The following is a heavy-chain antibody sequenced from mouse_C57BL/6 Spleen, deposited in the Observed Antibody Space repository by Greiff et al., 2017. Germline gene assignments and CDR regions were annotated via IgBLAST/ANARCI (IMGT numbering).Heavy chain of an antibody. J-gene: IGHJ1*03. V-gene: IGHV1-50*01. D-gene: IGHD3-3*01. CDR1: GYTFTSYW. Sequence: VQLQQPGAELVKPGASVKLSCKASGYTFTSYWMQWVKQRPGQGLEWIGEIDPSDSYTNYNQKFKGKATLTVDTSSSTAYMQLSSLTSEDSAVYYCARWGRGYFDVWGTGTTVTVSS. CDR3: ARWGRGYFDV. CDR2: IDPSDSYT.